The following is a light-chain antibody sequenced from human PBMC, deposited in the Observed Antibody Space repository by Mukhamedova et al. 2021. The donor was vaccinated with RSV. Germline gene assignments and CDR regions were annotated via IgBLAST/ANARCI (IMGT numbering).Light chain of an antibody. J-gene: IGKJ4*01. CDR2: SAS. CDR3: QQVYNYPLT. V-gene: IGKV1-9*01. Sequence: GKVPRLLIHSASTFQGGVPSRFSGGGTGTDFILTISSLRPEDFATYYCQQVYNYPLTFGGGTKVEI.